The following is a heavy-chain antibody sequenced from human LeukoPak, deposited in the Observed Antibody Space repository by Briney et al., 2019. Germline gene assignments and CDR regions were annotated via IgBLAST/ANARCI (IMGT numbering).Heavy chain of an antibody. CDR1: GFTFSNAW. CDR3: TYRRAGGYYDSSGYPLDY. CDR2: IKSKTDGGTT. J-gene: IGHJ4*02. Sequence: GGSLRLSCAASGFTFSNAWMSWVRQAPGKGLEWVGRIKSKTDGGTTDYAAPVKGRLTISRDDSKNTLYLQMNSVKTEDTAVYYCTYRRAGGYYDSSGYPLDYWGQGTLVTVSS. V-gene: IGHV3-15*01. D-gene: IGHD3-22*01.